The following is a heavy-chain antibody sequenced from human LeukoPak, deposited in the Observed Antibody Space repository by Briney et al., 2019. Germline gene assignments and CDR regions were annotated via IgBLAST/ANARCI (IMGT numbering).Heavy chain of an antibody. CDR2: IKTKSDGETT. V-gene: IGHV3-15*01. D-gene: IGHD3-10*02. CDR3: ITGRVRGEQKLIGY. Sequence: GSLRLPCAASGFTFANAWMSWVRQAPGKGLQWVGRIKTKSDGETTDYTAPVKGRFIMSRDDSKDTLYLQMNSLKTEDTAVYYCITGRVRGEQKLIGYWGQGTLVTVSS. CDR1: GFTFANAW. J-gene: IGHJ4*02.